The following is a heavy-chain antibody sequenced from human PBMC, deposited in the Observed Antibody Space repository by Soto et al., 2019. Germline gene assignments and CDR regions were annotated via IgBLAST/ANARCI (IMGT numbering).Heavy chain of an antibody. D-gene: IGHD2-21*02. Sequence: QVQLQESGPGLVKPSETLSLTCTVSGGSISSYYWSWIRQPPGKGLEWIGYIYYSGSTNYNPSLKSRVTISVDTSKNQFSVNLSSVTAADTAVYYCARGSGGDWPFDPWGQGTLVTVSS. CDR2: IYYSGST. CDR3: ARGSGGDWPFDP. CDR1: GGSISSYY. V-gene: IGHV4-59*01. J-gene: IGHJ5*02.